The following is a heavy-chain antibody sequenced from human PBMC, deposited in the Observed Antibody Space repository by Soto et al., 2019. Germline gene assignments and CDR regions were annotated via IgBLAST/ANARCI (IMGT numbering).Heavy chain of an antibody. CDR1: GFTFRSYA. D-gene: IGHD3-10*01. V-gene: IGHV3-23*01. J-gene: IGHJ6*02. CDR2: ISGADGGAT. Sequence: EVQLLESGGGLVQPGGSLRLSCAASGFTFRSYAMSWVRQAPGKGLEWVSSISGADGGATYYADSVKGRFIISTDNYKNTLELQMNSPRVDDTALYHCATPASSSGSPYSMAVWGQGTTGTVSS. CDR3: ATPASSSGSPYSMAV.